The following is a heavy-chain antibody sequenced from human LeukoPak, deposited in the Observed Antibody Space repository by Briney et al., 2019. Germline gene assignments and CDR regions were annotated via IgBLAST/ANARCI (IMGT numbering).Heavy chain of an antibody. D-gene: IGHD2/OR15-2a*01. CDR3: ARVHSNYYYYMDV. CDR2: INHSGST. V-gene: IGHV4-34*01. J-gene: IGHJ6*03. Sequence: ETLSLTCAVYGGSFSGYYWSWIRQPPGKGLEWIGEINHSGSTNYNPSLKRRVTISVDTSKNQFSLKLSSVTAADTAVYYCARVHSNYYYYMDVWGKGTTVTVSS. CDR1: GGSFSGYY.